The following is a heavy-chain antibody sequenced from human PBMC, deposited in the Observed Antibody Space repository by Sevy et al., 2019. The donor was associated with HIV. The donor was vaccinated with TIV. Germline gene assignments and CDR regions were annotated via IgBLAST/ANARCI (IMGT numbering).Heavy chain of an antibody. J-gene: IGHJ3*02. CDR3: ARDGGTLTTPGAFDI. V-gene: IGHV4-30-2*01. CDR1: GGSISSGAYS. CDR2: IYHSGNT. Sequence: SETLSLTCAVSGGSISSGAYSWNWIRQPPGKGLEWIGYIYHSGNTYYNPSLKSRLTISVDRSKNLFSLNLSSMTAADTAVYYCARDGGTLTTPGAFDIWGLGTLVTVSS. D-gene: IGHD4-17*01.